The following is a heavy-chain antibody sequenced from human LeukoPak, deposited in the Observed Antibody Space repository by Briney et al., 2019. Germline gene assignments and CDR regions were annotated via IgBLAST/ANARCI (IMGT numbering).Heavy chain of an antibody. CDR2: ISSGGDST. CDR1: GFSFSDYY. V-gene: IGHV3-11*05. D-gene: IGHD2-21*02. J-gene: IGHJ6*02. Sequence: GGSLTLSCEASGFSFSDYYMTWLRQAPGEGLEWVSYISSGGDSTSYAESLEGRFTISRDNAKKSLYLRLNSLRPEDTAIYYCVRATEGGAMDVWGQGTTVTVSS. CDR3: VRATEGGAMDV.